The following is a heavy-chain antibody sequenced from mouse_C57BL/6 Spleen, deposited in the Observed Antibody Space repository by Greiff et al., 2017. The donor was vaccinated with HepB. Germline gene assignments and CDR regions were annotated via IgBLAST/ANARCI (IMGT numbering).Heavy chain of an antibody. V-gene: IGHV1-54*01. CDR3: AREYYGSYFDY. J-gene: IGHJ2*01. Sequence: VKLMESGAELVRPGTSVKVSCKASGYAFTNYLIEWVKQRPGQGLEWIGVINPGSGGTNYNEKFKGKATLTADKSSSTAYMQLSSLTSEDSAVYFCAREYYGSYFDYWGQGTTLTVSS. CDR2: INPGSGGT. D-gene: IGHD1-1*01. CDR1: GYAFTNYL.